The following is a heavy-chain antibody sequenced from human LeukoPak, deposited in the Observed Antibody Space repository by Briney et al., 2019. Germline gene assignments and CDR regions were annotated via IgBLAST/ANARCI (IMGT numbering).Heavy chain of an antibody. CDR1: GGSISSSSYY. D-gene: IGHD2-15*01. Sequence: SETLSLTCTVSGGSISSSSYYWGWIRQPPGKGLEWIGSIYYSGSTYYNPSLKSRVTISVDTSKNQFSLKLSSVTAADTAVYYCARVSGDWWLLDYWGQGTLVTVSS. V-gene: IGHV4-39*01. J-gene: IGHJ4*02. CDR3: ARVSGDWWLLDY. CDR2: IYYSGST.